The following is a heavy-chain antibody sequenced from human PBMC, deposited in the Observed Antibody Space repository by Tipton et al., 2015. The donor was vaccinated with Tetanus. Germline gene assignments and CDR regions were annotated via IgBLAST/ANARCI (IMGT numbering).Heavy chain of an antibody. CDR2: IKQDGSEK. D-gene: IGHD6-13*01. CDR1: GFTFSSYW. Sequence: SLRLSCAASGFTFSSYWMSWVRQAPGKGLEWVANIKQDGSEKYYVDSVKGRFTISRDNAKNSLYLQMNSLRAEDTAVYYCARDSGSSWPYYYYYGMDVWGQGTTVTVSS. V-gene: IGHV3-7*01. J-gene: IGHJ6*02. CDR3: ARDSGSSWPYYYYYGMDV.